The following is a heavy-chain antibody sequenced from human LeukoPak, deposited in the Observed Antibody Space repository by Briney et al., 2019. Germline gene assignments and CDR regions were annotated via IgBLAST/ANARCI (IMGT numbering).Heavy chain of an antibody. V-gene: IGHV3-53*01. CDR1: GFTVSSNY. J-gene: IGHJ4*02. Sequence: GGSLRLSCVASGFTVSSNYMSWVRQAPGKGLEWVSVIYSGDITYYADSVKGRLTISRDNSKNTLYLQMNSLRAADTAVYYCVRDSYSGYDSTPYWGQGTLVTVSS. D-gene: IGHD5-12*01. CDR2: IYSGDIT. CDR3: VRDSYSGYDSTPY.